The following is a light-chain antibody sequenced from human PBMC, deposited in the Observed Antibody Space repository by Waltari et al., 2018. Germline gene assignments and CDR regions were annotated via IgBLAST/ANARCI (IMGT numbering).Light chain of an antibody. J-gene: IGLJ1*01. CDR1: SSDVGGYNY. CDR2: DVS. V-gene: IGLV2-11*01. Sequence: QSALTQPRSVSGSPGQSVTISCTGTSSDVGGYNYVSWYQQHPGKAPKLMIYDVSKRPPGVPDRFSGAKSGNTASLTISVLQAEDEADYYCCSYAGSYGVFGTGTKVTVL. CDR3: CSYAGSYGV.